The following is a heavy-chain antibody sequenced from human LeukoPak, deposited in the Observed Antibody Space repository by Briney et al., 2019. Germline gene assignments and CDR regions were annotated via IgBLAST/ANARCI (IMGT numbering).Heavy chain of an antibody. CDR2: IYYSGVT. J-gene: IGHJ3*02. D-gene: IGHD3-22*01. CDR3: ASQERLYDSSGYYYVGAFDI. CDR1: GGSISSGTYS. V-gene: IGHV4-31*03. Sequence: SQTLSLTCTVSGGSISSGTYSWNWIRQHPGKGLEWIGYIYYSGVTYYNPSLKSRVTISVDTSKNQFSLKLSSVTAADTAVYYCASQERLYDSSGYYYVGAFDIWGQGTMVTVSS.